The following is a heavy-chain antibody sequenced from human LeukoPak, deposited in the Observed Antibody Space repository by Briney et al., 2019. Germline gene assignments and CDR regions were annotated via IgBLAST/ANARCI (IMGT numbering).Heavy chain of an antibody. CDR3: ARALADNRGYYLGFDY. CDR1: GGSFSDYY. J-gene: IGHJ4*02. Sequence: LSLTCAVYGGSFSDYYMGWIRQAPGKGLEWISYVTNNNGAMFYAGSLEGRFTIFRDNAKNSLYLQMNSLRPDDTAVYYCARALADNRGYYLGFDYWGRGTLVTVSS. D-gene: IGHD3-22*01. V-gene: IGHV3-11*04. CDR2: VTNNNGAM.